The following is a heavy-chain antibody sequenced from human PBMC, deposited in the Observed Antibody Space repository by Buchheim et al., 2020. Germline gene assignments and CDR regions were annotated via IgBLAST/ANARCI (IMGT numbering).Heavy chain of an antibody. CDR2: MDPSDGYT. CDR1: GYSFSSYW. D-gene: IGHD2-15*01. V-gene: IGHV5-10-1*01. CDR3: ARVRRGGSCPDL. J-gene: IGHJ5*02. Sequence: EVQLVQSGAEVKKPGESLRISCEGSGYSFSSYWITWVRQVPGKGLEWMGRMDPSDGYTNYTPSFQGHVTMSADKSVTTAYPQWSSLKASDTAIYFCARVRRGGSCPDLWGQGTL.